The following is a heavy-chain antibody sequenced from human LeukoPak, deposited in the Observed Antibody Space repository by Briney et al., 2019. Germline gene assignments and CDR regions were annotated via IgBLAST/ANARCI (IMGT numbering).Heavy chain of an antibody. Sequence: GGSLRLSCAASGFTFSSYGMHWVRQAPGKGLEWVAFIRYDGSNKYYADSVKGRFTISRDNSKNTLYLQMNSLRAEDTAVYYCARDNYDFWSGYPYIGYYYYMDVWGKGTTVTVSS. D-gene: IGHD3-3*01. CDR1: GFTFSSYG. CDR3: ARDNYDFWSGYPYIGYYYYMDV. CDR2: IRYDGSNK. J-gene: IGHJ6*03. V-gene: IGHV3-30*02.